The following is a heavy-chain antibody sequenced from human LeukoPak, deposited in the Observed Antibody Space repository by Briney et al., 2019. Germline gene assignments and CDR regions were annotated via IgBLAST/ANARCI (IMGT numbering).Heavy chain of an antibody. V-gene: IGHV5-51*01. J-gene: IGHJ5*02. CDR1: GYSFTSYW. CDR3: ARARRQLVNWFDP. Sequence: GESLKISCKGSGYSFTSYWIGWVRQMPGKGLEWMGIIYPGDSDTRYSPSLQGQVTISADKSISTAYLQWSSLKASDTAMYYCARARRQLVNWFDPWGQGTLVTVSS. D-gene: IGHD6-13*01. CDR2: IYPGDSDT.